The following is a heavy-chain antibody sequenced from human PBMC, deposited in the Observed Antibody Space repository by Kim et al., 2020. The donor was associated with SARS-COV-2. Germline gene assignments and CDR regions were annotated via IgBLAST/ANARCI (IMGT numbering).Heavy chain of an antibody. CDR1: GFTFGNSA. J-gene: IGHJ2*01. V-gene: IGHV3-23*01. CDR2: ICDGGSCT. D-gene: IGHD3-16*02. Sequence: GGSLRLSCTASGFTFGNSAMSWVRQAPGKGLEWVSVICDGGSCTYYADSVKGRVSISRDNFQSTLYLQMDNLRTEDTAVYYCARHLHVTTVTFYWDFDLWGRGTPVTVSS. CDR3: ARHLHVTTVTFYWDFDL.